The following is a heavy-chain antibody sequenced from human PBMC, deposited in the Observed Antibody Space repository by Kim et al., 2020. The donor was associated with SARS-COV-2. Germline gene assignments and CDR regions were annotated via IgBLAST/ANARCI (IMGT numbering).Heavy chain of an antibody. CDR1: GGSISSYY. Sequence: SETLSLTCTVSGGSISSYYWSWIRQPPGKGLEWIGYIYYSGSTNYNPSLKSRVTISVDTSKNQFSLKLSSVTAADTAVYYCARQGYSSAVNWFDPWGQGTLVTVSS. D-gene: IGHD6-19*01. J-gene: IGHJ5*02. CDR2: IYYSGST. CDR3: ARQGYSSAVNWFDP. V-gene: IGHV4-59*08.